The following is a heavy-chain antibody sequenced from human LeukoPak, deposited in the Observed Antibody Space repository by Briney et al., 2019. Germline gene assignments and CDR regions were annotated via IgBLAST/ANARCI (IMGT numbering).Heavy chain of an antibody. Sequence: SETLSLTCAVYGGSFSGYYWSWIRQPPGKGLGWIGEINHSGSTNYNPSLKSRVTISVDTSKNQFSLKLSSVTAADTAVYYCARLYANYDYVWGSYRSYYFDYWGQGTLVTVSS. CDR3: ARLYANYDYVWGSYRSYYFDY. CDR2: INHSGST. D-gene: IGHD3-16*02. V-gene: IGHV4-34*01. J-gene: IGHJ4*02. CDR1: GGSFSGYY.